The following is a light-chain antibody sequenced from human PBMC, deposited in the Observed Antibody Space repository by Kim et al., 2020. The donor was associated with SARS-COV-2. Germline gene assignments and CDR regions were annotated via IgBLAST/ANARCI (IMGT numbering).Light chain of an antibody. J-gene: IGLJ3*02. CDR3: QSYDSSLSARV. Sequence: QVVTISCTVSSSNIGAGYDVHWYQQLPGTAPKLLIYGNSNRPSGVPARFSVSKSGTSASLAITGLQAEDEADYYCQSYDSSLSARVFGGGTQLTVL. CDR1: SSNIGAGYD. CDR2: GNS. V-gene: IGLV1-40*01.